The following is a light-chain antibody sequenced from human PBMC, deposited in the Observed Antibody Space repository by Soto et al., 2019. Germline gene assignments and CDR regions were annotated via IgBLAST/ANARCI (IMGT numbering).Light chain of an antibody. V-gene: IGKV1-39*01. CDR2: AAS. J-gene: IGKJ5*01. CDR3: QQIYNTPLA. Sequence: DTQMTQSPLFPSASVGDRVTITCRASQSISSYVNWYQHKPGKAPKLLIYAASRLQSGVPSRFSGSGSGTDFTLTISSLQPEDFATYYCQQIYNTPLAFGQGTRLEIK. CDR1: QSISSY.